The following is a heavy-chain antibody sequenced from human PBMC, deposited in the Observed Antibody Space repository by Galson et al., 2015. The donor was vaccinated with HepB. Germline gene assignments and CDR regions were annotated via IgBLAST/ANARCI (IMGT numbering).Heavy chain of an antibody. CDR2: TYYRSKWYN. CDR3: ARGPAFSVDARPVYYFDY. D-gene: IGHD2-15*01. Sequence: CAISGDSVSSNSAAWNWIRQSPSRGLGWLGRTYYRSKWYNDYAVSVKSRITINPDTSKNQFSLQLNSVTPEDTAVYYCARGPAFSVDARPVYYFDYWGQGTLVTVSS. CDR1: GDSVSSNSAA. V-gene: IGHV6-1*01. J-gene: IGHJ4*02.